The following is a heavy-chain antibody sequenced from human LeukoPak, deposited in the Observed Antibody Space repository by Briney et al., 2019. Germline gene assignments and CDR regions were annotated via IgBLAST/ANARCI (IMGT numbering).Heavy chain of an antibody. V-gene: IGHV2-5*01. CDR1: GFLLSTSGVG. CDR3: AHVTTRNYYDTRFDP. D-gene: IGHD3-22*01. Sequence: SGPTLVNPTQTLTLTCTFSGFLLSTSGVGVGWIRQPPGKALEWLALIYWNDDKRYSPSLKSRLTITKDTSKNQVVLTMTNMDPVDTATYYCAHVTTRNYYDTRFDPWGQGTLVTVSS. J-gene: IGHJ5*02. CDR2: IYWNDDK.